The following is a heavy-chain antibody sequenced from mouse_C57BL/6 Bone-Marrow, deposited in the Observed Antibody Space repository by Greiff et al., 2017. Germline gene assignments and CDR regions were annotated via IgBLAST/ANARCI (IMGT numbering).Heavy chain of an antibody. V-gene: IGHV2-2*01. CDR2: IWSGGST. Sequence: QVQLQQSGPGLVQPSQSLSITCTVSGFSLPSYGVHWVRQSPGKGLEWLGVIWSGGSTDYNAAFISRLSISKDNSKIQVFFKMNSLQADDTAIYYCARTDYDDDEGPWFAYGGQGTLVTVSA. CDR1: GFSLPSYG. D-gene: IGHD2-4*01. CDR3: ARTDYDDDEGPWFAY. J-gene: IGHJ3*01.